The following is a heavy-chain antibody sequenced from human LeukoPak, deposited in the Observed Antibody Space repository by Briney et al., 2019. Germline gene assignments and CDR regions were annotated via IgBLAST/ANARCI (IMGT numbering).Heavy chain of an antibody. CDR1: GASVSSNY. Sequence: SETLSLTFTVSGASVSSNYWSWIRQPAGKGLEWIGRIQTSGSTNYNPSLKSRVTMSVDTSRNHFSLNLSSVTAADTAVYYCARENVATIAARSLDYWGQGTLVTVSS. CDR3: ARENVATIAARSLDY. V-gene: IGHV4-4*07. CDR2: IQTSGST. D-gene: IGHD6-6*01. J-gene: IGHJ4*01.